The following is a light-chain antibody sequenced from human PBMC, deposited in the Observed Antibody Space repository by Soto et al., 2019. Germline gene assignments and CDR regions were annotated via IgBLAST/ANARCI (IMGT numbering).Light chain of an antibody. CDR1: SSGVGAYGY. Sequence: QSVLTQPASVSGSPGQSITISCTGTSSGVGAYGYVSWYQQHPGKAPKLMIYEVSYRPSGVSNRFSGYKSGNAASLTISGLQAEDEADYYCSSYTTSSTVVFGGGTKLTVL. V-gene: IGLV2-14*01. CDR2: EVS. CDR3: SSYTTSSTVV. J-gene: IGLJ2*01.